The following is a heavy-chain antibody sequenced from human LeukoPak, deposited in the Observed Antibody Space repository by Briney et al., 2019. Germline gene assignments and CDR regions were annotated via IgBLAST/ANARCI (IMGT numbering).Heavy chain of an antibody. CDR2: IYYSGST. CDR3: ARLIRDCSSTSCSPTYYYYYMDV. V-gene: IGHV4-59*08. J-gene: IGHJ6*03. CDR1: GGSISSYY. Sequence: SETLSLTCTVSGGSISSYYWSWIRQPPGKGLEWIGYIYYSGSTYYNPSLKSRVTISVDTSKNQFSLKLSSVTAADTAVYYCARLIRDCSSTSCSPTYYYYYMDVWGKGTTVTVSS. D-gene: IGHD2-2*01.